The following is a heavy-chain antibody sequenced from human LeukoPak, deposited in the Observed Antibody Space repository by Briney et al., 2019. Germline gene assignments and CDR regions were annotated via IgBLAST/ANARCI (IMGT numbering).Heavy chain of an antibody. CDR2: ISAYNGNT. CDR3: ATEVLDYGDYAVGRWFDP. D-gene: IGHD4-17*01. V-gene: IGHV1-18*01. Sequence: ASVKVSCKASGYTFTSYGISWVRQAPGQGLEWMGWISAYNGNTNYAQKLQGRVTMTTDTSTSTAYMELRSLRSDDTAVYYCATEVLDYGDYAVGRWFDPWGQGTLVTVSS. CDR1: GYTFTSYG. J-gene: IGHJ5*02.